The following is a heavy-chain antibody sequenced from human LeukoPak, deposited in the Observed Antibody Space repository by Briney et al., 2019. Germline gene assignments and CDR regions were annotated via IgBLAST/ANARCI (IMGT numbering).Heavy chain of an antibody. CDR3: ARDAEGSSGSYYRYNWFDP. Sequence: ASVKVSCKASGYTFTSYGISWVRQAPGQGLEWMGWISAYNGNTNYAQKLQGRVTMTTDTSTSTAYMELRSLRSDDTAVYYCARDAEGSSGSYYRYNWFDPWGQGTLVTVSS. CDR1: GYTFTSYG. J-gene: IGHJ5*02. V-gene: IGHV1-18*04. D-gene: IGHD3-10*01. CDR2: ISAYNGNT.